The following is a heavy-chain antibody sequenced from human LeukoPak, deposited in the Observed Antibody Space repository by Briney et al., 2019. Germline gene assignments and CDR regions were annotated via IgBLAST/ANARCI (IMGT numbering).Heavy chain of an antibody. CDR1: GGSFSGYY. D-gene: IGHD6-13*01. Sequence: SETLSLTCAVYGGSFSGYYWSWIRQPPGKGLEWIGEINHSGSTIYNPSLKSRVTISVDTSKNQFSLKLSSVTAADTAVYYCARDVVAAAGTSMTGDYYYYYMDVWGKGTTVTVSS. CDR3: ARDVVAAAGTSMTGDYYYYYMDV. V-gene: IGHV4-34*01. J-gene: IGHJ6*03. CDR2: INHSGST.